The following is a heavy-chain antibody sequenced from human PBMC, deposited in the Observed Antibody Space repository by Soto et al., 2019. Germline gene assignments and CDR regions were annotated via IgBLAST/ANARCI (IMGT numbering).Heavy chain of an antibody. D-gene: IGHD6-19*01. Sequence: PGGSLRLSCAASGFTFSSYAMSWVRQAPGKGLEWVSAISGSGGSTYYADSVKGRFTISRDNSKNTLYLQMNSLRAEDTAVYYCAHIVLLAVAGRVADFDYSGQGTLVTVS. V-gene: IGHV3-23*01. CDR1: GFTFSSYA. J-gene: IGHJ4*02. CDR2: ISGSGGST. CDR3: AHIVLLAVAGRVADFDY.